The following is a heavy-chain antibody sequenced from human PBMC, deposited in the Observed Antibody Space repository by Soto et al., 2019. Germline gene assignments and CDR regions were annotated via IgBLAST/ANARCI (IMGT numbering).Heavy chain of an antibody. CDR3: ARNVEGYYDSSGPS. CDR1: GGTFSSYA. CDR2: IIPIFGTA. V-gene: IGHV1-69*13. Sequence: SVKVSCKASGGTFSSYAISWVRQAPGQGLEWMGGIIPIFGTANYAQKFQGRVTITADESTSTAYMELSSLRSEDTAVYYCARNVEGYYDSSGPSWGQGTLVTVSS. D-gene: IGHD3-22*01. J-gene: IGHJ4*02.